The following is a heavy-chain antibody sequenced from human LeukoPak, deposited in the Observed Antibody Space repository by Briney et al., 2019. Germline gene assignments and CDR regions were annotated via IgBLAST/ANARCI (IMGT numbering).Heavy chain of an antibody. CDR2: ISSSSSYI. D-gene: IGHD2-2*03. Sequence: GGSLSLSRAASGFTFSSYSMNWVRQAPGKGLEWVSSISSSSSYIYYADSVKGRFTISRDNAKDSLYLQMNSLRAEDTAVYYCARGGFGYCSSTSCPWDYWGQGTLVTVSS. CDR3: ARGGFGYCSSTSCPWDY. V-gene: IGHV3-21*01. J-gene: IGHJ4*02. CDR1: GFTFSSYS.